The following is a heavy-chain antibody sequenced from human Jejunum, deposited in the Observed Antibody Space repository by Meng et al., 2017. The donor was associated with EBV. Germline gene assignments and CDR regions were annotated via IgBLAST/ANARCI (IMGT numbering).Heavy chain of an antibody. Sequence: QVQLVQSGPELKKPGASVKVSGKASAYSFATYTSNWVRQAPGQGLEWMGWTSTDNGNTTSAQKFQGRVTMTTDTSTSTAYMELRSLRSDDTAIYYCARCGAAVTMYFDWWGQGTMVTV. V-gene: IGHV1-18*01. CDR2: TSTDNGNT. CDR3: ARCGAAVTMYFDW. J-gene: IGHJ4*02. CDR1: AYSFATYT. D-gene: IGHD4-17*01.